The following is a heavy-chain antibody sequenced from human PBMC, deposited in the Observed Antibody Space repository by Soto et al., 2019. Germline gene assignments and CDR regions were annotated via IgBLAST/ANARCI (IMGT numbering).Heavy chain of an antibody. V-gene: IGHV4-59*01. CDR2: IYYSGST. Sequence: ASETLSLTCTVSGGSISSYYWSWIRQPPGKGLEWIGYIYYSGSTNYNPSLKSRVTISVDTSKSQFSLKLSSVTAADTAVYYCARGGGYCSGGSCYGWFDPWGQGTLVTVSS. J-gene: IGHJ5*02. D-gene: IGHD2-15*01. CDR1: GGSISSYY. CDR3: ARGGGYCSGGSCYGWFDP.